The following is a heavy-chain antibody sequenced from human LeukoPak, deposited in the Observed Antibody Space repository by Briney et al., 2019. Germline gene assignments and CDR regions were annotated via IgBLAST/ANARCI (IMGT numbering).Heavy chain of an antibody. D-gene: IGHD6-19*01. CDR2: IYTSGST. Sequence: PSETLSLTCTVSGGSISSYYWSWIRQPAGKGLEWIGRIYTSGSTNYNPSLKSRVTMSVDTSKNQFSLKLSSVTAADTAVYYCARAGIAVAGLTRPYYMDVWGKGTTVTISS. CDR1: GGSISSYY. V-gene: IGHV4-4*07. J-gene: IGHJ6*03. CDR3: ARAGIAVAGLTRPYYMDV.